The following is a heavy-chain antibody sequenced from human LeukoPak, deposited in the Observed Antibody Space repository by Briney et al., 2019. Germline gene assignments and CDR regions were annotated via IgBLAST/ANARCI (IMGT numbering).Heavy chain of an antibody. CDR3: ARYGSGSYLDY. J-gene: IGHJ4*02. D-gene: IGHD3-10*01. CDR1: GGSISSSSYY. CDR2: FYYSGST. Sequence: PSETLSLTCAVSGGSISSSSYYWGWIRQPPGKGLEWIGSFYYSGSTYYNPSLKSRVTISVDTSKNQFSLKLNSVTAADTAMYYCARYGSGSYLDYWGQGTLVTVSS. V-gene: IGHV4-39*07.